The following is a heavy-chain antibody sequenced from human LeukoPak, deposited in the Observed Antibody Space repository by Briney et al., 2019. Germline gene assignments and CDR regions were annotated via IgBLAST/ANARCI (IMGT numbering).Heavy chain of an antibody. V-gene: IGHV3-48*03. J-gene: IGHJ6*03. CDR3: ARDLSSYGEYVAV. D-gene: IGHD4-17*01. CDR2: ISSSGSTI. CDR1: GFTFSSYE. Sequence: GGSLRLSCAASGFTFSSYEMNWVRQAPGKGLEWVSYISSSGSTIYYADSVKGRFTISRDNAKNSLYLQMNSLRAEDTAVYYCARDLSSYGEYVAVWGKGTTVTVSS.